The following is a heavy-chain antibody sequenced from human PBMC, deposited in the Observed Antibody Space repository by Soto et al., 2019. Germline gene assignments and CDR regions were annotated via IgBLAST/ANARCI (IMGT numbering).Heavy chain of an antibody. CDR3: AREGSSGWYGGYFDY. Sequence: EVQLVESGGGLVQPGGSLRLSCAASGFTFSSYWMHWVRQAPGKGLVWVSRINSDGSSTSYAESVKGRFTISRDNAKNTLYLQMNSLRAEDTAVYYCAREGSSGWYGGYFDYWGQGTLVTVSS. J-gene: IGHJ4*02. CDR1: GFTFSSYW. D-gene: IGHD6-19*01. V-gene: IGHV3-74*01. CDR2: INSDGSST.